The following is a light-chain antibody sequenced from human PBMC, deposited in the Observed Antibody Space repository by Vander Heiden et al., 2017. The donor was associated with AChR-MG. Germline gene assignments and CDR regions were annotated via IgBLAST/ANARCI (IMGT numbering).Light chain of an antibody. V-gene: IGKV1-5*03. Sequence: PSTLSASVGDRVTITGRASQSISSWLAWYQQKPGKAPKLLIYKASSLESGVPSRFSGSGSGTEFTLTISSLQPDDFATYDCQQYNSYSRTFGQGTKVEIK. CDR3: QQYNSYSRT. J-gene: IGKJ1*01. CDR2: KAS. CDR1: QSISSW.